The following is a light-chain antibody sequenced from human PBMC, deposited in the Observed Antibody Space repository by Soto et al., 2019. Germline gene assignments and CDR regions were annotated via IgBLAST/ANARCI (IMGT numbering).Light chain of an antibody. Sequence: QSVLTQEASVSGTVGQKVTLSCTGNSSDVGAFNYVSWYQQHPGKAPKFMIFDVSSRPSGVSDRFSGSKSGNTASLTISGLQTEDEADYYCASYTTSSTHVFGTGTKVTVL. CDR2: DVS. V-gene: IGLV2-14*03. CDR1: SSDVGAFNY. J-gene: IGLJ1*01. CDR3: ASYTTSSTHV.